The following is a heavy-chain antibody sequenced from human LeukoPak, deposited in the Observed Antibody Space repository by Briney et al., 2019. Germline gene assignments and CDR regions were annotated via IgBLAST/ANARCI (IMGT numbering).Heavy chain of an antibody. V-gene: IGHV4-38-2*02. CDR3: ARVGCSGGSCHYYFDY. D-gene: IGHD2-15*01. CDR1: GYFSTAYY. CDR2: IRHDGHT. Sequence: SETLSLTCTVSGYFSTAYYWGWIRQPPGKGLEWIASIRHDGHTYYNPPLKSQVTISVDTSKNQFSLKLSSVTAADTAVYYCARVGCSGGSCHYYFDYWGQGTLVTVSS. J-gene: IGHJ4*02.